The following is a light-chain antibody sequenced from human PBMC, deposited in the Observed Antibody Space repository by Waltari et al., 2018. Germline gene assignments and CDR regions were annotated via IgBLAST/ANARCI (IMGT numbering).Light chain of an antibody. CDR3: QHYYDNPWT. CDR2: AAF. Sequence: QMTQSPSALSASVGDRVTISCRASQNIYSNLAWFQQKPGKAPRLLIYAAFTLQSGIPSRFSGSGSGTDFTLTISSLQPEDSAAYYCQHYYDNPWTFGQGTKVEIK. CDR1: QNIYSN. V-gene: IGKV1-6*01. J-gene: IGKJ1*01.